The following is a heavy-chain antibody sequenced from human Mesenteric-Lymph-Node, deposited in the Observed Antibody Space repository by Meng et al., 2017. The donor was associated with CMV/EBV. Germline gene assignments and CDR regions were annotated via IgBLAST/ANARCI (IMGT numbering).Heavy chain of an antibody. D-gene: IGHD5-12*01. CDR1: GGTFSSYA. J-gene: IGHJ4*02. Sequence: SVKVSCKASGGTFSSYAISWVRQAPGQGLEWMGGIIPIFGTANYAQKFQGRVTITTDESTSTAYMELSSLRSEDTAVYYCARGEALAGSGYGTIDYWGQGTLVTVSS. V-gene: IGHV1-69*05. CDR3: ARGEALAGSGYGTIDY. CDR2: IIPIFGTA.